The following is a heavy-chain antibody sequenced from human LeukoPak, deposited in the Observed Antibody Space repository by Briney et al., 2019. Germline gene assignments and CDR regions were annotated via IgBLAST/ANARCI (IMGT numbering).Heavy chain of an antibody. CDR1: GYTFTSYG. D-gene: IGHD3-10*01. CDR3: ARAQVRGVKNWFDP. V-gene: IGHV1-18*01. CDR2: ISAYNGNT. J-gene: IGHJ5*02. Sequence: GGSVKVSCKASGYTFTSYGIIWVRQAPGQGLEWMGWISAYNGNTNYAQKLQGRVTMTTDTSTSTAYMELRSLRSDDTAVYYCARAQVRGVKNWFDPWGQGTLVTVSS.